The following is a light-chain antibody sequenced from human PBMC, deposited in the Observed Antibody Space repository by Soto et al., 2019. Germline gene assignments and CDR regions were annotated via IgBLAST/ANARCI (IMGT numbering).Light chain of an antibody. V-gene: IGKV3-15*01. CDR1: QNINSK. CDR2: GAS. CDR3: QQYSDWPWT. Sequence: EIVMTQSPATLSVSPGERATLSCRASQNINSKLAWYQQKPGQTPRLLISGASTRATEFPTRFSGDGSGTEFTLSISSLQSEDFAVYYCQQYSDWPWTFGQGTKVDIK. J-gene: IGKJ1*01.